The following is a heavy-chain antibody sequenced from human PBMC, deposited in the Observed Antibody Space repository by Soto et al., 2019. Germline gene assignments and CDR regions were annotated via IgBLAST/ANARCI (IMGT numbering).Heavy chain of an antibody. CDR2: IFYTGST. J-gene: IGHJ4*02. CDR1: GGSVSSGDYY. D-gene: IGHD1-26*01. Sequence: KPSETLSLTCTVSGGSVSSGDYYWSWIRQHPGKGLEWIGYIFYTGSTYYNPSLKSRVTISVDTSKNQFSLKLSSVTAADTAVYYCVRSRADKYIVFDYWGPGSLVTIYS. CDR3: VRSRADKYIVFDY. V-gene: IGHV4-31*03.